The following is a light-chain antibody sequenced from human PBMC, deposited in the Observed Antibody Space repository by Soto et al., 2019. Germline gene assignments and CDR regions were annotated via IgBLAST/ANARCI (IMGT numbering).Light chain of an antibody. J-gene: IGKJ4*01. Sequence: IQLTQSPSSLSASEGDRVTITCRASQGISSYLAWYQQKPGKVPKLLISPASTLESGVPSRFSGSGFGTDFTLTISSLQPEDFATYYCQQLYRYPLTFGGGTKVDIK. CDR1: QGISSY. CDR3: QQLYRYPLT. V-gene: IGKV1-9*01. CDR2: PAS.